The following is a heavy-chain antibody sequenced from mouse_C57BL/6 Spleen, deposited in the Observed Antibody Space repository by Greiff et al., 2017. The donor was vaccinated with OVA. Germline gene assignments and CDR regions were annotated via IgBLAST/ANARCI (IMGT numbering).Heavy chain of an antibody. CDR2: IFPGDGDT. D-gene: IGHD2-4*01. J-gene: IGHJ3*01. CDR3: TRGGYDYGGFAY. CDR1: GFAFSSYW. Sequence: VQRVESGAELVKPGASVKISCKASGFAFSSYWMNWVKQRPGKGLEWIGKIFPGDGDTYYNGKFKGKATLTADKSSSTAYMQLSSLTSEDAAVYFCTRGGYDYGGFAYWGQGTLVTVSA. V-gene: IGHV1-80*01.